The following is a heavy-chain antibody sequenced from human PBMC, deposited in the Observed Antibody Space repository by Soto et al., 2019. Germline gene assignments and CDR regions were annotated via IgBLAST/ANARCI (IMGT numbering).Heavy chain of an antibody. CDR2: ITTRGART. V-gene: IGHV3-23*01. CDR1: GFTFNTYA. J-gene: IGHJ4*02. Sequence: GGSLRLSCAASGFTFNTYAMTWVRQTPGKGLEWVSFITTRGARTYYADPVRGRFTISTDSSRNTLYLQMNSLRPDDTAVYFCARYRSDGSASFDSWGQGTRVTVS. D-gene: IGHD3-9*01. CDR3: ARYRSDGSASFDS.